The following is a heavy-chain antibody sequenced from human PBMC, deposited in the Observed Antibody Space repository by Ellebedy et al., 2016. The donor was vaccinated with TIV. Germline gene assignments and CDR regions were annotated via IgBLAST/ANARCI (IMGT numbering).Heavy chain of an antibody. Sequence: PGGSLRLSCQGSAYSFINYWIVLVRQMPGRGLEWMGIIDLSDSDTRYSPSFQGQVTISADRSVTTAYLHFNSLKPSDTAVYYCAKLGHRATPDDSWGQGTLVTVSS. V-gene: IGHV5-51*01. CDR2: IDLSDSDT. D-gene: IGHD1-14*01. CDR3: AKLGHRATPDDS. CDR1: AYSFINYW. J-gene: IGHJ4*02.